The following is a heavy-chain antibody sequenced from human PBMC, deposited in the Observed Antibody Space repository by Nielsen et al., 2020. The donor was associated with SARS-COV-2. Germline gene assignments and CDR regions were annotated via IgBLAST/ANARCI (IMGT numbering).Heavy chain of an antibody. CDR1: GFSLSTSRMC. J-gene: IGHJ6*03. Sequence: SGPTLVKPTQTLTLTCTFSGFSLSTSRMCVSWIRQPPGKALEWLARLNWDDDKYYSTSLKTRLTISKDTSKNQVVLTLTNMGPVDAATYYCARTQREDYSYYMDVWGKGTTVTVSS. V-gene: IGHV2-70*11. CDR3: ARTQREDYSYYMDV. CDR2: LNWDDDK.